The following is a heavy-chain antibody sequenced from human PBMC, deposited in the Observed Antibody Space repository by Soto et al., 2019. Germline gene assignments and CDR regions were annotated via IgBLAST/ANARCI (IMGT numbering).Heavy chain of an antibody. D-gene: IGHD5-12*01. CDR1: GGSISSGGYY. Sequence: QVQLQESGPGLVKPSQTLSLTCTVSGGSISSGGYYWSWIRQHPGQGLEWIGYIYYSGSTYYNPSLKSRVTIAVDTSKNQFSLKLSSVTAADTAVYYCAGLMNSHYFDYWGQGTLVTVSS. V-gene: IGHV4-31*03. J-gene: IGHJ4*02. CDR3: AGLMNSHYFDY. CDR2: IYYSGST.